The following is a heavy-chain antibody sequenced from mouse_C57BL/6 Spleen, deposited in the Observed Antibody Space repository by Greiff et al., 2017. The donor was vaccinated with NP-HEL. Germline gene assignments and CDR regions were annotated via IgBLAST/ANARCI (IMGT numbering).Heavy chain of an antibody. V-gene: IGHV1-53*01. D-gene: IGHD1-1*01. CDR1: GYTFTSYW. J-gene: IGHJ4*01. CDR2: INPSNGGT. Sequence: VQLQQPGTELVKPGASVKLSCKASGYTFTSYWMHWVKQRPGQGLEWIGNINPSNGGTNYNEKFKSKATLTVDKSSSTAYMQLSSLTAEDAAFYYCARWGNGGIAMDYWGQGTTVTVSS. CDR3: ARWGNGGIAMDY.